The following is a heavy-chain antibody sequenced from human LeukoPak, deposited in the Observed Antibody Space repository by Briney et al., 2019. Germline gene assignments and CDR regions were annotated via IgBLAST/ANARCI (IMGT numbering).Heavy chain of an antibody. Sequence: SETLSLTCNISGGSISSFTTNYWSWIRQPPGKGLEWIGEINHSGSTNYNPSLKSRVTISVDTSKNQFSLKLSSMTAADTAVYYCARHGHFGVITYYYFDYWGQGTLVTVSS. V-gene: IGHV4-34*01. CDR2: INHSGST. J-gene: IGHJ4*02. CDR3: ARHGHFGVITYYYFDY. D-gene: IGHD3-3*01. CDR1: GGSISSFTTNY.